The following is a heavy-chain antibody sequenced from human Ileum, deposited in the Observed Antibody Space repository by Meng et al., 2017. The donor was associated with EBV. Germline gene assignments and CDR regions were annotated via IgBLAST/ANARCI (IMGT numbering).Heavy chain of an antibody. Sequence: QLLLQESGPGLVRPSGTPSPTCTVSGGSISTNNYYWGCIRRAPGKGLEWIGNIYYTGGTNYNPSFQNRVTLSVDTYNNQFSLSLNSVTAADTATYFCARRGELRGYFDYWGQGALVTVSS. CDR2: IYYTGGT. CDR1: GGSISTNNYY. J-gene: IGHJ4*02. CDR3: ARRGELRGYFDY. D-gene: IGHD3-3*01. V-gene: IGHV4-39*01.